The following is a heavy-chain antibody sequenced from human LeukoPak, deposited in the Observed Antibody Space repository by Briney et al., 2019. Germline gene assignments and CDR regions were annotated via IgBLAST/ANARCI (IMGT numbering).Heavy chain of an antibody. D-gene: IGHD3-16*01. J-gene: IGHJ5*02. Sequence: GGPVRLSCAASGFTSTTYWMHWVRQAPGKGLVWVSGINTDGNSPVYADSVKGRFTISRDNAKDTLYLQMKSLRDEDTAVYYCARDFKDLGAWGQGALVTVSS. CDR3: ARDFKDLGA. CDR2: INTDGNSP. V-gene: IGHV3-74*01. CDR1: GFTSTTYW.